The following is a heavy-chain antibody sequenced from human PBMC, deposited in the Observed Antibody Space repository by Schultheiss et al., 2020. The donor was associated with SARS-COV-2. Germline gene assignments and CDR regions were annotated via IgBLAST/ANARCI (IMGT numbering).Heavy chain of an antibody. J-gene: IGHJ4*02. CDR3: ARDVAGGFFDY. CDR1: GFTFSNYD. V-gene: IGHV3-33*01. Sequence: GGSLRLSCAASGFTFSNYDMHWVRQAPGKGLEWMAVIWHDGSNKYYGDSVKARFTISRDNSKNTLYLQMNSLRAEDTAVYYCARDVAGGFFDYWGQGTLVTVSS. D-gene: IGHD3-10*01. CDR2: IWHDGSNK.